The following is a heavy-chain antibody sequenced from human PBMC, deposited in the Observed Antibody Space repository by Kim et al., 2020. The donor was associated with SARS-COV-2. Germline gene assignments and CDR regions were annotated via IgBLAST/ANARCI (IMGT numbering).Heavy chain of an antibody. CDR2: IYTSGST. CDR1: GGSISSGSYY. CDR3: ARGPRDTKVVVAAPPHFDY. Sequence: SETLSLTCTVSGGSISSGSYYWSWIRQPAGKGLEWIGRIYTSGSTNYNPSLKSRVTISVDTSKNQFSLKLSSVTAADTAVYYCARGPRDTKVVVAAPPHFDYWGQGTLVTVSS. J-gene: IGHJ4*02. V-gene: IGHV4-61*02. D-gene: IGHD2-15*01.